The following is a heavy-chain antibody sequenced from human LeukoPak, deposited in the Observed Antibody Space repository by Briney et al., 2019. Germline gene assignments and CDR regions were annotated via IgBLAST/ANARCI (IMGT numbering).Heavy chain of an antibody. CDR3: ARTVSGYPPSAEYFQH. D-gene: IGHD3-22*01. CDR1: GGSISSSSYY. J-gene: IGHJ1*01. Sequence: TETLSLTCTVSGGSISSSSYYWGWIRQPPGNGLEWIGSIYYSGSTYYNPSLKSRVTISVDTSKNQFSLKLSSVTAADTAVYYCARTVSGYPPSAEYFQHWGQGTLVTVSS. V-gene: IGHV4-39*01. CDR2: IYYSGST.